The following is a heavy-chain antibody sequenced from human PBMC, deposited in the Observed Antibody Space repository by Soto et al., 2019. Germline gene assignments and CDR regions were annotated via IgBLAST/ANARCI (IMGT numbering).Heavy chain of an antibody. J-gene: IGHJ4*02. CDR2: IGTAGDT. CDR1: GFTFSSYD. CDR3: ARGPSGSGSPIATYDFDY. Sequence: EVQLVESGGGLVQPGGSLRLSCAASGFTFSSYDMHWVRQATGKGLEWVSAIGTAGDTYYPGSVKGRFTISREDAKNSLYLQMNSLRAGDTAVYYWARGPSGSGSPIATYDFDYWGQGTLVTVSS. D-gene: IGHD3-10*01. V-gene: IGHV3-13*01.